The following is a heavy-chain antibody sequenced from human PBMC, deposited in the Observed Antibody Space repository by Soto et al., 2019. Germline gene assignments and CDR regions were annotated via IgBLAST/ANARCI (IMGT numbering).Heavy chain of an antibody. CDR1: GGTFSTSA. D-gene: IGHD5-12*01. CDR2: IMPIFPTP. CDR3: ARDKVRLQLGGNYCYILDV. J-gene: IGHJ6*02. Sequence: QVQLEQSGAEVKKPGSSVKVSCKASGGTFSTSAISWVRQAPGQGLEWMGGIMPIFPTPDYAQKFQGRVTITVDESTSTAYMEWSGLKSDDTAGYYCARDKVRLQLGGNYCYILDVWGQGTTVTVSS. V-gene: IGHV1-69*12.